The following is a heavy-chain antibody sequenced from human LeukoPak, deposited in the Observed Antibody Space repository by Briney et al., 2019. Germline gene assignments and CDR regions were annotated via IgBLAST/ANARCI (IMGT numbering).Heavy chain of an antibody. CDR1: GYTFTSYA. CDR2: MNPNSGNT. D-gene: IGHD3-3*01. V-gene: IGHV1-8*02. CDR3: ARARPRVLRFLEWSYYGMDV. Sequence: ASVKVSCKASGYTFTSYAMNWVRQATGQGLEWMGWMNPNSGNTGYAQKFQGRVTMTRNTSISTAYMELSSLRSEDTAVYYCARARPRVLRFLEWSYYGMDVWGQGTTVTVSS. J-gene: IGHJ6*02.